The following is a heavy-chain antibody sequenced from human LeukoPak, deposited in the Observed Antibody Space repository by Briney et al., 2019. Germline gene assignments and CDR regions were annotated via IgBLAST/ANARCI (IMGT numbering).Heavy chain of an antibody. CDR3: ARAEEGYDILTGYPIGWFDP. Sequence: PGGSLRLSCAASGFTVSSNYMSWVRQAPGKGLEWVSVIYSGGSTYYADSVKGRFTISRDNSKNTLYLQMNSLRAEDTAVYYYARAEEGYDILTGYPIGWFDPWGQGTLVTVSS. CDR2: IYSGGST. CDR1: GFTVSSNY. J-gene: IGHJ5*02. V-gene: IGHV3-53*01. D-gene: IGHD3-9*01.